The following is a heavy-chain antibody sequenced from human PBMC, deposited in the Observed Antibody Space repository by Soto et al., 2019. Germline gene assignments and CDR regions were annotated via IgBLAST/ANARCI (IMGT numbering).Heavy chain of an antibody. CDR3: AKDQRSYDFWSGYHDY. J-gene: IGHJ4*02. D-gene: IGHD3-3*01. CDR1: GFTFSSYG. Sequence: QVQLVESGGGVVQPGRSLRLSCAASGFTFSSYGMHWVRQAPGKGLEWVAVISYDGSNKYYADSVKGRFTISRDNSKNTLYLQMNSLRAEDTAVYYCAKDQRSYDFWSGYHDYWGQGTLVTVSS. CDR2: ISYDGSNK. V-gene: IGHV3-30*18.